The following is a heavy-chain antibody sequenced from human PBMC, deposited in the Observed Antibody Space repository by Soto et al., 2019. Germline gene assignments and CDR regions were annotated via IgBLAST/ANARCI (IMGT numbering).Heavy chain of an antibody. V-gene: IGHV1-2*02. CDR1: GYPVTAYY. CDR3: ARGGGVGVAGSAAFDM. D-gene: IGHD3-3*01. J-gene: IGHJ3*02. CDR2: INPATGAA. Sequence: QLHLVQSGAVVKKPGASVTVSCSASGYPVTAYYMHWVRQAPGRGLEWMGGINPATGAAKYTQTFQGRVTITRDTSTSTVFMELGGLTSGDTAVFYCARGGGVGVAGSAAFDMWGQGTLVTVSS.